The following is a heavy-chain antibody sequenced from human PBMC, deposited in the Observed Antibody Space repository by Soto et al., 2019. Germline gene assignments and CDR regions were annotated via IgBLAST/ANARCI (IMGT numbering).Heavy chain of an antibody. CDR2: INPNSGDT. Sequence: VQLVQSGAEMKRQGASVRVSCKASGYTFTGYYIHWVRQAPGQGLEWMGWINPNSGDTKRAQKFPGQGRVTLTRATSINTAYMELNGLTSDDTAVYYCERAKTPAGVDFWGQGTPVTVSS. CDR1: GYTFTGYY. CDR3: ERAKTPAGVDF. J-gene: IGHJ4*02. V-gene: IGHV1-2*02. D-gene: IGHD2-15*01.